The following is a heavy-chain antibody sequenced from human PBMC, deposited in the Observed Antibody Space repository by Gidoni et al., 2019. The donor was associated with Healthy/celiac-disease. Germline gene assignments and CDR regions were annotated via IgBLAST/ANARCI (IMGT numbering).Heavy chain of an antibody. D-gene: IGHD6-19*01. Sequence: QLQLQESSPGLVKPSETLSLTCTVSDGSISSSSYYWGWIRQPPGKGLEWIGSIYYSGSTYYNPSLKSRVTISVDTSKNQFSLKLSSVTAADTAVYYCARPRWSSGWFAYWGQGTLVTVSS. J-gene: IGHJ4*02. CDR1: DGSISSSSYY. CDR2: IYYSGST. V-gene: IGHV4-39*01. CDR3: ARPRWSSGWFAY.